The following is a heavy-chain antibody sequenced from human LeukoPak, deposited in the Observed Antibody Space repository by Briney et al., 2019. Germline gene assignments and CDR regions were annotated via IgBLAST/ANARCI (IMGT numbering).Heavy chain of an antibody. Sequence: PGGSLRLSCAASGFTFSGYSMNWVRQAPGKGLEWVSYISSSSSTIYYADSVKGRFTISRDNAKNSLYLQMTSLRAEDTAVYYCARVGSTVVTRIDYWGQGTLVTVSS. CDR2: ISSSSSTI. J-gene: IGHJ4*02. D-gene: IGHD4-23*01. V-gene: IGHV3-48*01. CDR1: GFTFSGYS. CDR3: ARVGSTVVTRIDY.